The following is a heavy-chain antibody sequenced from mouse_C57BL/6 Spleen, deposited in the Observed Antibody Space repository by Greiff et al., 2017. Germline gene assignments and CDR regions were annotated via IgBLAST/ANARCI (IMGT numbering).Heavy chain of an antibody. J-gene: IGHJ2*01. V-gene: IGHV1-52*01. CDR2: IDPSDSET. CDR1: GYTFTSYW. CDR3: ARERKTAWYYFDY. Sequence: QVQLQQPGAELVRPGSSVKLSCKASGYTFTSYWMHWVKQRPIQGLEWIGNIDPSDSETHYNQKFKDKATLTVDKSSSTAYMQRSSLTSEDSAVYYCARERKTAWYYFDYWGQGTTRTVAS. D-gene: IGHD3-2*01.